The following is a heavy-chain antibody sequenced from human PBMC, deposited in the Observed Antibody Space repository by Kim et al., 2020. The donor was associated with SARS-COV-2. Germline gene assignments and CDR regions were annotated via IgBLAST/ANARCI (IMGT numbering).Heavy chain of an antibody. V-gene: IGHV3-30-3*01. Sequence: GGSLRLSCAASGFTFSSYAMHWVRQAPGKGLEWVAVISYDGSNKYYADSVKGRFTISRDNSKNTLYLQMNSLRAEDTAVYYCARARLLWFGELSGYWGQG. CDR2: ISYDGSNK. CDR1: GFTFSSYA. J-gene: IGHJ4*02. CDR3: ARARLLWFGELSGY. D-gene: IGHD3-10*01.